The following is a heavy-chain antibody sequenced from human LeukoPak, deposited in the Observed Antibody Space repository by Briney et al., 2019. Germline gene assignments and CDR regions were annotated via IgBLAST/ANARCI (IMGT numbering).Heavy chain of an antibody. Sequence: PGGSLRLSCAASGFTFSSYAMSWVRQAPGKGLEWVSSISSSSSYIYYADSVKGRFTISRDNAKNSLYLQMNSLRAEDTAVYYCARAVVPAAMDYWGQGTLVTVSS. CDR2: ISSSSSYI. CDR1: GFTFSSYA. J-gene: IGHJ4*02. V-gene: IGHV3-21*01. D-gene: IGHD2-2*01. CDR3: ARAVVPAAMDY.